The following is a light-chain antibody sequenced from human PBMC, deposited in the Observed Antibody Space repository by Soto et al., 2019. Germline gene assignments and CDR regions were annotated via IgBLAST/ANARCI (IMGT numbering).Light chain of an antibody. CDR3: CSYAGSNSLVV. J-gene: IGLJ2*01. Sequence: QSALTQPPSASGSPGQSVTISCTGTSSDVGGYNYVSWYQQHPGKAPKIMIYEVSKRPSGVTDRFSGSKSGNTASLTVSGLQAEDEADYYCCSYAGSNSLVVFGGGTKVTVL. CDR1: SSDVGGYNY. CDR2: EVS. V-gene: IGLV2-8*01.